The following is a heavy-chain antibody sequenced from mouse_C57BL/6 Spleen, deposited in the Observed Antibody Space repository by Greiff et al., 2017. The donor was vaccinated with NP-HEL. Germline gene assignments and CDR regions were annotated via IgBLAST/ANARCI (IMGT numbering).Heavy chain of an antibody. J-gene: IGHJ2*01. CDR1: GYTFTSYW. D-gene: IGHD1-1*01. Sequence: QVQLQQPGAELVRPGSSVKLSCKASGYTFTSYWMDWVKQRPGQGLEWIGNIYPSDSETHYNQQFKDKATLTVDKSSITAYMQLSSLTSEDSAVYYCARGYYGFDYWGQGTTLTVSS. CDR2: IYPSDSET. CDR3: ARGYYGFDY. V-gene: IGHV1-61*01.